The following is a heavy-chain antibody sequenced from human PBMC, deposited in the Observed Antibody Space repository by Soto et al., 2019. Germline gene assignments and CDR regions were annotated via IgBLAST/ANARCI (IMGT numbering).Heavy chain of an antibody. D-gene: IGHD2-15*01. Sequence: QVQLQESGPGLVKPSETLSLTCTVSGGSVSSGGYYWSWVRQPPGKGLEWIGYIYYSGSTNYNPPLKRRVTISIDTYKNQFSLKLSSVTAADTAVYYCARDRNGGNFDYWGQGTLVTVSS. J-gene: IGHJ4*02. CDR2: IYYSGST. CDR1: GGSVSSGGYY. V-gene: IGHV4-61*08. CDR3: ARDRNGGNFDY.